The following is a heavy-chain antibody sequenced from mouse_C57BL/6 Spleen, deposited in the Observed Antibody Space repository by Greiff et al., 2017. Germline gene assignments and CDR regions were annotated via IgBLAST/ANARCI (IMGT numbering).Heavy chain of an antibody. D-gene: IGHD2-1*01. CDR2: IYPRDGST. Sequence: QVQLQQSGPELVKPGASVKLSCKASGYTFPSYDINWVKQRPGQGLEWIGWIYPRDGSTKYHGKFKGKATLTVDTSSRTAYMELHNLTSEDSAVYFCAREGGNFDDWGQGTTLTVSS. CDR1: GYTFPSYD. V-gene: IGHV1-85*01. J-gene: IGHJ2*01. CDR3: AREGGNFDD.